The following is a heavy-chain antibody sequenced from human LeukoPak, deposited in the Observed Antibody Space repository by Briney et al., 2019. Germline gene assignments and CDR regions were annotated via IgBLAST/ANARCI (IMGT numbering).Heavy chain of an antibody. CDR1: GGSVSSTEFY. Sequence: SETLSLTRTVSGGSVSSTEFYWGWIRQPPGKGLQWIGNIYYTGSTYYNPSLNSRVTMSVDTSQNRFSLKMTSVTAADTAVYYCARLSRGRYFDYIFDYWGQGTLVTVSS. CDR2: IYYTGST. D-gene: IGHD3-9*01. J-gene: IGHJ4*02. V-gene: IGHV4-39*01. CDR3: ARLSRGRYFDYIFDY.